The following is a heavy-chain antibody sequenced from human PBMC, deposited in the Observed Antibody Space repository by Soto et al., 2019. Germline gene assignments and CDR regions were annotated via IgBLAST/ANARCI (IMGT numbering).Heavy chain of an antibody. D-gene: IGHD1-26*01. J-gene: IGHJ4*02. CDR1: GFTFSSYG. CDR3: AKEGGLSGSYYISSSYYFDY. Sequence: QVQLVESGGGVVQPGRSLRLSCVASGFTFSSYGMHWVRQAPGKGLEWVAIISYDGSNTYYADSVKGRFPISRDNSKITLYLQMNSLRAEDTSVYYCAKEGGLSGSYYISSSYYFDYWGQGTLVTVSS. V-gene: IGHV3-30*18. CDR2: ISYDGSNT.